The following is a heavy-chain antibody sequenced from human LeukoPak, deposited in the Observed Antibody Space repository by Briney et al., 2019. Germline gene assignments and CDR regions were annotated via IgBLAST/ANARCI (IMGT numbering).Heavy chain of an antibody. CDR1: GGSISSGGYY. CDR2: IYYSGST. V-gene: IGHV4-31*03. Sequence: SQTLSLTCTVSGGSISSGGYYLSWIRQHPGKGLEWIGYIYYSGSTYYNPSLKSRVTISVDTSKNQFSLKLSSVTAADTAVYYCARERTGTEAFRWLDPWGQGTLVTVSS. D-gene: IGHD1/OR15-1a*01. CDR3: ARERTGTEAFRWLDP. J-gene: IGHJ5*02.